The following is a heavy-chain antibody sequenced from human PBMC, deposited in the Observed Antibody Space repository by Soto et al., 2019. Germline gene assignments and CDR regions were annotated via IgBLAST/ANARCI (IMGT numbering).Heavy chain of an antibody. CDR1: GFTFSSYG. J-gene: IGHJ4*01. V-gene: IGHV3-30*18. CDR3: AKDGGLKTKPFFSSWFDY. D-gene: IGHD6-13*01. CDR2: ISYDGSNK. Sequence: PGGSLRLSCAASGFTFSSYGMHWVRQAPGKGLEWVAVISYDGSNKYYADSVKGRFTISRDNSKNTLYLQMNSLRAEDTAVYYCAKDGGLKTKPFFSSWFDYWGHGTLVTVSS.